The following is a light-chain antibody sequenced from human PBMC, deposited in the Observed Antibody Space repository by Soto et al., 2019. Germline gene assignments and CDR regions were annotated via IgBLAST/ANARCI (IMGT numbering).Light chain of an antibody. Sequence: QSVLTQPPSASGTPGQRITISCSGSDSNIGSNSVTWYQQLPRTAPKLLIYTNSQRPSGVLDRFSGSKSGTSASLAISGLQSGDEADYDCATWDDSLNGYVFGTGTKVTVL. CDR2: TNS. J-gene: IGLJ1*01. CDR3: ATWDDSLNGYV. CDR1: DSNIGSNS. V-gene: IGLV1-44*01.